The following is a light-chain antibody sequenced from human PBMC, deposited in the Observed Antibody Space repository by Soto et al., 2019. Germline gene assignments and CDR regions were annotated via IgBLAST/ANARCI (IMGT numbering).Light chain of an antibody. CDR2: GVS. Sequence: DNQMTQSPSTLSSSVGDRVTITCRASQSISTWLAWYQQKPGKAPKLLISGVSNLESGVPSRFSGSGSGTEFTLTISRLQPDDFATYYCQQSHSFGQGTKLEIK. CDR3: QQSHS. V-gene: IGKV1-5*01. CDR1: QSISTW. J-gene: IGKJ2*01.